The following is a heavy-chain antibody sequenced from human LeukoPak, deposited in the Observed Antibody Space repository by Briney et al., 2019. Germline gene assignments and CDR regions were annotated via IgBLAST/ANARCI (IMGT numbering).Heavy chain of an antibody. CDR1: GFTFDDYS. D-gene: IGHD2-8*01. CDR2: ISRDGRAT. CDR3: TKDRYCTTTFCPLDY. J-gene: IGHJ4*02. Sequence: PGGSLRLSCVASGFTFDDYSFHWVRQAPGKGLEWLSLISRDGRATYYADSVKGRFTISRDNIKNSLYLQMNSLRTEDTALYYCTKDRYCTTTFCPLDYWGQGTLVTVSS. V-gene: IGHV3-43*01.